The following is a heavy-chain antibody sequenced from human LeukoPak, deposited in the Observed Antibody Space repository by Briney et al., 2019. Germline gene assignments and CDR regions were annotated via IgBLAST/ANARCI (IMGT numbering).Heavy chain of an antibody. J-gene: IGHJ4*02. Sequence: GGSLRLSCAASGFTFISYWMHWVRQAPGKGLVWGSRINSDGSTTSYAASVKGRFTISRDTAKNTLYLQMNSLRAEDTAVYYCARGHHYYDSSAYYYWGQGTLVTVSS. CDR1: GFTFISYW. CDR2: INSDGSTT. V-gene: IGHV3-74*01. CDR3: ARGHHYYDSSAYYY. D-gene: IGHD3-22*01.